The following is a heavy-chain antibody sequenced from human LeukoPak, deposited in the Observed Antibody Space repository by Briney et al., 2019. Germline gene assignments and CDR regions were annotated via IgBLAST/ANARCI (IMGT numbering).Heavy chain of an antibody. CDR2: INHSGST. CDR1: GGSFSGYY. CDR3: ARGTTTVTTANWFDP. V-gene: IGHV4-34*01. Sequence: PSETLSLTCAVYGGSFSGYYWSWIRQPPGKGLEWIGEINHSGSTNYNPSLKSRVTISVDTSKNQFSLKLSSVTAADTAVYYCARGTTTVTTANWFDPWGQGTLVTVSS. J-gene: IGHJ5*02. D-gene: IGHD4-17*01.